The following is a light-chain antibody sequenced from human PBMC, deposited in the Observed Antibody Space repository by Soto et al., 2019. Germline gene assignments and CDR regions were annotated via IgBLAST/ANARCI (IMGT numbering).Light chain of an antibody. CDR2: AAS. CDR3: QQSYSTLWT. V-gene: IGKV1-39*01. Sequence: DIQMTQSPSSLSASVGDRVTITCRASQSISSYLNWYQQKPGKAPKLLIYAASSLQSGGPSRFTGSGSGTNFTLTISSLQPEDCATYDCQQSYSTLWTFGNVTKVEIE. J-gene: IGKJ1*01. CDR1: QSISSY.